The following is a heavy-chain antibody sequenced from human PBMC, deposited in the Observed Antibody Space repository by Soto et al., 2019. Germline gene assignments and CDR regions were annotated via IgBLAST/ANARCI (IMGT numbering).Heavy chain of an antibody. CDR1: GDSIGTTHSY. CDR2: IHYSGST. V-gene: IGHV4-39*01. J-gene: IGHJ4*02. CDR3: ARPSSGWSHFDY. Sequence: ETLSLTCTVSGDSIGTTHSYWAWIRQSPGKGLEWIGNIHYSGSTYYMPSLRSRVTLSVDTSKNQFSLRLTSVTAEDTAVYYCARPSSGWSHFDYWGQGTLVTVSS. D-gene: IGHD6-19*01.